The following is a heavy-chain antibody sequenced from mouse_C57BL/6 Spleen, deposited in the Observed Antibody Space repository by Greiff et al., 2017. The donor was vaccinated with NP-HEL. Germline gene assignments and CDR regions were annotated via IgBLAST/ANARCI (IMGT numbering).Heavy chain of an antibody. CDR3: ERRAYYSDYGYFDV. CDR1: GYTFTSYW. V-gene: IGHV1-69*01. J-gene: IGHJ1*03. D-gene: IGHD2-12*01. Sequence: QVQLQQPGAELVMPGASVKLSCKASGYTFTSYWMHWVKQRPGQGLEWIGEIDPSDSYTNYNQKFKGKSTLTVDKSSSTAYMQLSSLTSEDSAVYYCERRAYYSDYGYFDVWGTGTTVTVSS. CDR2: IDPSDSYT.